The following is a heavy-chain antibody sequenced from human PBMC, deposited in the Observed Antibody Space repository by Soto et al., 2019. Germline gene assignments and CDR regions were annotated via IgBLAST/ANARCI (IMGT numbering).Heavy chain of an antibody. V-gene: IGHV4-39*01. CDR2: IYYSGST. CDR1: GGSISSSSYY. D-gene: IGHD6-13*01. J-gene: IGHJ4*02. CDR3: ARRYSSSWAGNRIDY. Sequence: QLQLQESGPGLVKPSETLSLTCTVSGGSISSSSYYWGWIRQPPGKGLEWIGSIYYSGSTYYNPSLKSRVTISVDTSKNQFSLKLSSVTAADTAVYYCARRYSSSWAGNRIDYWGQGTLVTVSS.